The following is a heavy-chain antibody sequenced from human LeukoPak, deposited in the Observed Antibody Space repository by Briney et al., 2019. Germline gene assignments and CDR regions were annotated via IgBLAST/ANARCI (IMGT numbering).Heavy chain of an antibody. CDR1: GGSFSGYY. CDR3: ARDRGRWVAGTFDY. Sequence: SETLSLTCAVYGGSFSGYYWSWIRQPPGKGLEWIGEINHSGSTNYNPSLKSRVTISVDTSKNQFSLKLSSVTAADTAVYYCARDRGRWVAGTFDYWGQGTLVTVSS. J-gene: IGHJ4*02. D-gene: IGHD6-19*01. CDR2: INHSGST. V-gene: IGHV4-34*01.